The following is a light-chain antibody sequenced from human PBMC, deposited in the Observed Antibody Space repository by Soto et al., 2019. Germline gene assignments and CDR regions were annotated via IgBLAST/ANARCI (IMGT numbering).Light chain of an antibody. J-gene: IGLJ1*01. CDR3: QSYDSTRSARYV. V-gene: IGLV1-40*01. CDR1: SSDIGAGYD. Sequence: QSVLTQTPSVSGAPGQRVTISCTGSSSDIGAGYDVHWYQQFPGTAPKLLIYGNNNRPSGVPDRFSGSKSGTSASLAITGLQAEDEAYYYCQSYDSTRSARYVFGTGTKLTVL. CDR2: GNN.